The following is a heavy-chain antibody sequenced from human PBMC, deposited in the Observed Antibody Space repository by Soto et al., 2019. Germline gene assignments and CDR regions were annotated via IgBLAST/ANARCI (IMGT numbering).Heavy chain of an antibody. D-gene: IGHD2-2*02. Sequence: SETLSLTCTVSGGSVTSYYWSWIRQPPGKGMEWIGYLYYSGSTSYNPSLKSRVTMSVDMSKNQFSLTLTSVTAADTAVYYCARGTVYTRFASYPYLLAVWTQRTTVLVS. J-gene: IGHJ3*01. CDR1: GGSVTSYY. CDR2: LYYSGST. CDR3: ARGTVYTRFASYPYLLAV. V-gene: IGHV4-59*02.